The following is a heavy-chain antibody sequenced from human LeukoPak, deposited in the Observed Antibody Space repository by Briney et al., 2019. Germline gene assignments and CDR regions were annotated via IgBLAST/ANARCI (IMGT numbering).Heavy chain of an antibody. D-gene: IGHD5-18*01. CDR2: INHSGST. CDR1: GGSFSGYY. CDR3: ARDRGGLWGYHYMDV. V-gene: IGHV4-34*01. J-gene: IGHJ6*03. Sequence: SETLSLTCAVYGGSFSGYYWSWIRQPPGKGLEWIGEINHSGSTNYNPSLKSRVTISVDTSKNQFSLKLSSVTAADTAVYYCARDRGGLWGYHYMDVWGKGTTVTVSS.